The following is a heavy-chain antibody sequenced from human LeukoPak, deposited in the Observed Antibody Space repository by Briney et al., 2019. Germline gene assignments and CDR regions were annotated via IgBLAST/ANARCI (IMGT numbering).Heavy chain of an antibody. D-gene: IGHD2-15*01. Sequence: SEILSLTCIVSGDSISSGASYWGWIRQPPGKGLEWIGSIYYSGATYYNPSLNSRVTISVDTSKTHFSLNLISVAATDTAVYYCARHPTFYYFDYWGLGALVSASS. CDR3: ARHPTFYYFDY. CDR1: GDSISSGASY. V-gene: IGHV4-39*01. CDR2: IYYSGAT. J-gene: IGHJ4*02.